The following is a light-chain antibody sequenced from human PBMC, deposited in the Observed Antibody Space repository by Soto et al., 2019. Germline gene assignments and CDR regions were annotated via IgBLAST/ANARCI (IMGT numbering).Light chain of an antibody. CDR2: DVS. CDR1: SSDIGNYNY. V-gene: IGLV2-14*01. Sequence: QSVLTQPASVSGSPGQSITISCTGNSSDIGNYNYVSWYQQHPAKAPKLMIYDVSNRPSGVSNRFSGSKSGNTASLTISGLQAEDEADYYCTSYTTSSTLVVFGGGTQLTVL. CDR3: TSYTTSSTLVV. J-gene: IGLJ3*02.